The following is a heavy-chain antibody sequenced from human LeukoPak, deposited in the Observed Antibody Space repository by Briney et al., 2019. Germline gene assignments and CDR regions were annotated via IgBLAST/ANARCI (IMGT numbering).Heavy chain of an antibody. CDR2: IEGDGSEK. D-gene: IGHD6-19*01. CDR3: AGGSGWLIDY. Sequence: GGSLRLSCAASGFTLSSFWMNWVRHTPGKGPEWAANIEGDGSEKNYMDSVKGRFTISRDNAKKSLHLQMNSLRAEDTGVYYCAGGSGWLIDYWGQGTLVTVSS. V-gene: IGHV3-7*03. J-gene: IGHJ4*02. CDR1: GFTLSSFW.